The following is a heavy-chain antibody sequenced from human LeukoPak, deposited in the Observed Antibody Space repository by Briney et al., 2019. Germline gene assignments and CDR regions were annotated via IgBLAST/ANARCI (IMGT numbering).Heavy chain of an antibody. J-gene: IGHJ4*02. CDR2: IGWNSGGI. V-gene: IGHV3-9*01. CDR3: VKVTAAGFVDH. CDR1: GFTFDDYA. D-gene: IGHD6-13*01. Sequence: SLRLSCAASGFTFDDYAMHWVRQAPGKGLGWVSGIGWNSGGIVYADSVKGRFTISRDNAKKSLYLQMNSLGAEDTALYYCVKVTAAGFVDHWGQGTLVTVSS.